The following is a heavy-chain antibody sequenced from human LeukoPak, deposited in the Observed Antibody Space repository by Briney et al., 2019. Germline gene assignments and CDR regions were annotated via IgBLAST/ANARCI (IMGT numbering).Heavy chain of an antibody. D-gene: IGHD3-22*01. CDR1: GFIFASHA. V-gene: IGHV3-23*01. CDR2: ITGGGDYT. Sequence: GGSLRLSCAASGFIFASHAMTWVRQAPGKGLEWVSTITGGGDYTYHADSVKGRLTISRDNSKNTLYLQMNSLRAEDTAVYFCATILKLVVINPFDYWGQGMLVTVSS. CDR3: ATILKLVVINPFDY. J-gene: IGHJ4*02.